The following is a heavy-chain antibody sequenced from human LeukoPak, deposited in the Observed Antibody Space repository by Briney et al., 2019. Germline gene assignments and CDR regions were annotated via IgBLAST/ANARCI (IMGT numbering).Heavy chain of an antibody. CDR2: INRSSGAT. V-gene: IGHV1-2*02. Sequence: ASVKVSCKASGYTFTGHYIHWVRQAPGQGLEWMGWINRSSGATNYAQKFQGRVTLTRDTSISTAFMELSRLISDDTAVYYCARSTPFFNYESSGYYFWFDPWGQGALVTVSS. CDR3: ARSTPFFNYESSGYYFWFDP. D-gene: IGHD3-22*01. CDR1: GYTFTGHY. J-gene: IGHJ5*02.